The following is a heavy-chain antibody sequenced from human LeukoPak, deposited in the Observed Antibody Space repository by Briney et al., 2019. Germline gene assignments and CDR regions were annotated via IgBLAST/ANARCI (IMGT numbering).Heavy chain of an antibody. CDR2: IYHSGSA. Sequence: PSETLSLTCTVSGYSITSGHNWAWIRQPPGKVLEWIGSIYHSGSAYYNPSLKSRVTISVDTSKNQFSLKLSSVTAADTAVYYCERYCSSTTCYTRAVDYWGQGTLVTVSS. V-gene: IGHV4-38-2*02. J-gene: IGHJ4*02. CDR1: GYSITSGHN. D-gene: IGHD2-2*02. CDR3: ERYCSSTTCYTRAVDY.